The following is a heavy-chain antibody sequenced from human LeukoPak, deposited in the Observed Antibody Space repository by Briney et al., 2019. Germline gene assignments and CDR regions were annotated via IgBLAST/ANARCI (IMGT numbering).Heavy chain of an antibody. V-gene: IGHV4-30-4*08. J-gene: IGHJ5*02. CDR3: VRGPGYDSRGRRFAP. Sequence: SETLSLTCTVSGGAISSADYYWSWIRQPPGKGPEWIGYIHYSGSTSYKPSLKSRLTISIDTSKNQFSLKLSSVTAADTAVYYCVRGPGYDSRGRRFAPWGQGALVTVSS. CDR2: IHYSGST. D-gene: IGHD3-22*01. CDR1: GGAISSADYY.